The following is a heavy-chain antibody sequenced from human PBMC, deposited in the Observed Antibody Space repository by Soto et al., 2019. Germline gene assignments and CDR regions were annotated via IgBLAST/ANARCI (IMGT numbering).Heavy chain of an antibody. V-gene: IGHV4-59*01. D-gene: IGHD6-19*01. Sequence: SETLSLTCTVSGGSTSSYYWSWIRQPPGKGLEWIGYIYYSGSTNYNPSLKSRVTISVDTSKNQFSLKLSSVTAADTAVYYCASGEAVAGRFDYWGQGTLLTVSS. CDR1: GGSTSSYY. CDR2: IYYSGST. CDR3: ASGEAVAGRFDY. J-gene: IGHJ4*02.